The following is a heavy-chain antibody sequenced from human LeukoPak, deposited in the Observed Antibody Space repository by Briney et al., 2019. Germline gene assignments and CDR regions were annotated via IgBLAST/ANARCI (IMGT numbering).Heavy chain of an antibody. CDR2: IRYDGNDK. J-gene: IGHJ5*02. CDR1: GFTFSYYG. V-gene: IGHV3-30*02. D-gene: IGHD3-10*01. CDR3: ARDLMRDRWFGES. Sequence: GGSLRLSCAASGFTFSYYGMHWVRQAPGKGLEWVAFIRYDGNDKYYADSVKGRFTISRDTSRNTLYLQMNSLRLEDTAVYYCARDLMRDRWFGESWGQGTLVTVSS.